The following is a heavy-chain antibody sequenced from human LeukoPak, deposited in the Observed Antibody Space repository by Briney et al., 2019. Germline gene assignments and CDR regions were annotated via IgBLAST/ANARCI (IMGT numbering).Heavy chain of an antibody. V-gene: IGHV3-7*04. CDR3: ARVLGTDEAADY. J-gene: IGHJ4*02. Sequence: PGGSLRLSCTASGFTFRNYWMNWVRQAPGKGLEWVANIKPDGSDKRYVDSVKGRFTISRDNAKTSLFLQMDSLRAEDTAVYYCARVLGTDEAADYWAQGTLVTVSS. CDR1: GFTFRNYW. CDR2: IKPDGSDK. D-gene: IGHD1-7*01.